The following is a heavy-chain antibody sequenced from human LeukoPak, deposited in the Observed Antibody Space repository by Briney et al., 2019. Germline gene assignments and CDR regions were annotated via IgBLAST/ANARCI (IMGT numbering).Heavy chain of an antibody. Sequence: PGGSLRLSCAASGFTFDDYAMHWVRQAPGKGLEWVSGISWNSGSIGYADSVKGRFTISRDNAKNSLYLQMNSLRAEDTAVYYCATDRDYYGSGGPGAFDIWGQGTMVTVSS. CDR2: ISWNSGSI. CDR1: GFTFDDYA. CDR3: ATDRDYYGSGGPGAFDI. V-gene: IGHV3-9*01. J-gene: IGHJ3*02. D-gene: IGHD3-10*01.